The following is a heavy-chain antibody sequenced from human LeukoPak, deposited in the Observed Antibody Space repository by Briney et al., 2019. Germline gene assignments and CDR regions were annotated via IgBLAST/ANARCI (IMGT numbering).Heavy chain of an antibody. V-gene: IGHV3-74*01. CDR2: INSDGSST. CDR1: GFTFTTYW. Sequence: GGSLRLSCAASGFTFTTYWMHWVRQAPGKGLVWVSRINSDGSSTTYADSVKGRFTISRDNAKNTLYLQMNSLRAEDTAMYYCARVFSGWYFYFDRWGQGTLVTVSS. D-gene: IGHD6-19*01. CDR3: ARVFSGWYFYFDR. J-gene: IGHJ4*02.